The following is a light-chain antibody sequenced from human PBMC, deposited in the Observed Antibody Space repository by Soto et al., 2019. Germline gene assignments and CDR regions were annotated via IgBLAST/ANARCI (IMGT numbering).Light chain of an antibody. V-gene: IGLV2-8*01. Sequence: QSVLTQPPSASVSPGQSVPISCTGTSSDVGAYNFVSWFQQHPGKAPKLMIYDVSKRPSGVPDRFSGSKSDNTASLTVYGRQAEDEGDYYCCSYAGSDKWVFGGGTKLTVL. CDR1: SSDVGAYNF. J-gene: IGLJ3*02. CDR2: DVS. CDR3: CSYAGSDKWV.